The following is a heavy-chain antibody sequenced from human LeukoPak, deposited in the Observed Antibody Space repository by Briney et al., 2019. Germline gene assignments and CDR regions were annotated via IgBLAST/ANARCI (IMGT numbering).Heavy chain of an antibody. J-gene: IGHJ4*02. Sequence: GGSLRLSCAASGFTFSRYATSWVRQAPGKGLEWVSAITGSGTGTYYEDSVKGRFTISRDNSKNTLYLQVDSLRAEDTAVYYCAKGTTKGDSGSSSFDYWGQGTLVTVSS. V-gene: IGHV3-23*01. CDR2: ITGSGTGT. D-gene: IGHD3-10*01. CDR3: AKGTTKGDSGSSSFDY. CDR1: GFTFSRYA.